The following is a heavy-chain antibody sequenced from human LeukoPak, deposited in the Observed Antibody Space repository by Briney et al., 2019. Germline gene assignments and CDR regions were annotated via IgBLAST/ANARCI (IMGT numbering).Heavy chain of an antibody. Sequence: ASVKVSCTASGYTFTSYGISWVRQAPGQGLEWMGWISAYNGNTNYAQKLQGRVTMTTDTSTSTAYMELRSLRSDDTAVYYCATSQGIAVAGRGLDYWGQGTLVTVSS. D-gene: IGHD6-19*01. CDR2: ISAYNGNT. J-gene: IGHJ4*02. CDR1: GYTFTSYG. CDR3: ATSQGIAVAGRGLDY. V-gene: IGHV1-18*01.